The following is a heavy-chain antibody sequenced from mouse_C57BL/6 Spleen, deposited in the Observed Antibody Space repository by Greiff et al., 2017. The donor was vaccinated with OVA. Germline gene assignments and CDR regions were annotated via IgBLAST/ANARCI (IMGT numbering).Heavy chain of an antibody. Sequence: EVQLQQSGPELVKPGASVKISCKASGYTFTDYYMNWVKQSHGKSLEWIGDINPNNGGTSYNQKFKGKATLTVDKSSSTAYMELRSLTSEDSAVYYCASDYYDYDEYAMDYWGQGTSVTVSS. J-gene: IGHJ4*01. CDR3: ASDYYDYDEYAMDY. V-gene: IGHV1-26*01. D-gene: IGHD2-4*01. CDR1: GYTFTDYY. CDR2: INPNNGGT.